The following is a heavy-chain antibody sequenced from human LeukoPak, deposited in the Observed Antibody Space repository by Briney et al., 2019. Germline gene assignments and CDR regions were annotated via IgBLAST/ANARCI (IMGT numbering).Heavy chain of an antibody. CDR1: GGTFSSYA. V-gene: IGHV1-69*06. Sequence: SVKVSCKASGGTFSSYAISWVRQAPGQGLEWMGGIIPIFGTANYAQKFQGRVTITADKSTSTAYMELSSLRSEDTALYYCAKDGKLVVISYYMDVWGKGTTVTVSS. J-gene: IGHJ6*03. CDR2: IIPIFGTA. CDR3: AKDGKLVVISYYMDV. D-gene: IGHD3-22*01.